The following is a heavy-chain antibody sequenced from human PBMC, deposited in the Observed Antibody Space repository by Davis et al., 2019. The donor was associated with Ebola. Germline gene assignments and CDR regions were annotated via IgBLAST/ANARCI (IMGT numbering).Heavy chain of an antibody. CDR3: AGSIAAAGIFDY. J-gene: IGHJ4*02. CDR1: GFTFSSYG. Sequence: PGGSLRLSCAASGFTFSSYGMHWVRQAPGKGLEWVAVISYDGSNKYYADSVKGRFTISRDNSKNTLYLQMNSLRAEDTAVYYCAGSIAAAGIFDYWGQGTLVPVSS. V-gene: IGHV3-30*03. D-gene: IGHD6-13*01. CDR2: ISYDGSNK.